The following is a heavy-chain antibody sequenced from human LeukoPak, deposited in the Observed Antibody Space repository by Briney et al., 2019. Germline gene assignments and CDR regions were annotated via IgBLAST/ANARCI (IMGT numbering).Heavy chain of an antibody. CDR3: ARGLPDYDFWSGPLDYYYYMDV. D-gene: IGHD3-3*01. CDR1: GGSFSGYY. Sequence: SETLSLTCAVYGGSFSGYYWSWIRQPPGKGLEWIGEINHSGSTNYNPSLKSRVTISVDTSKNQFSLKLSSVTAADTAVYYCARGLPDYDFWSGPLDYYYYMDVWGKGTTVTVSS. J-gene: IGHJ6*03. CDR2: INHSGST. V-gene: IGHV4-34*01.